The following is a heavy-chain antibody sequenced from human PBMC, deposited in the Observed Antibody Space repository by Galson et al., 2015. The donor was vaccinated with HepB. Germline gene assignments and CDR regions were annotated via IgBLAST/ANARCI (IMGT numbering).Heavy chain of an antibody. D-gene: IGHD1-1*01. Sequence: SLRLSCAPSGFIFSSHAMHWVRHAPGKGLEWVSSISATGDSTYYAASLKGRFIISRDNSKNTVYLQMNSLRVEDTAIYFCTREQYTTGRVHHDYWGQGTLVTVSS. CDR1: GFIFSSHA. J-gene: IGHJ4*02. V-gene: IGHV3-23*01. CDR3: TREQYTTGRVHHDY. CDR2: ISATGDST.